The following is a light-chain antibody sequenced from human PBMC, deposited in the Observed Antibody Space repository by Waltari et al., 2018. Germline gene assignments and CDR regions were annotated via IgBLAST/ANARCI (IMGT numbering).Light chain of an antibody. CDR2: GGS. CDR1: QTISKSY. J-gene: IGKJ2*01. Sequence: DIVLTQSPGTVSLSPGQGVTLSCRASQTISKSYLAWYQQKFGQPPRLLIYGGSTRADCIPDRFSGSGSGSQFTLSITSLAPEDFAVYYCQQYDVLPYTFGQGTKLEIK. CDR3: QQYDVLPYT. V-gene: IGKV3-20*01.